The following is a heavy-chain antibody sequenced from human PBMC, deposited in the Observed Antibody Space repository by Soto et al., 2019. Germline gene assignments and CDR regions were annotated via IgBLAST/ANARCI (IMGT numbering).Heavy chain of an antibody. D-gene: IGHD1-1*01. V-gene: IGHV3-9*01. CDR1: GFTFDDYA. CDR3: AKDHSTTGYYYMDV. CDR2: ISWNSGSI. J-gene: IGHJ6*03. Sequence: PGGSLRLSCAASGFTFDDYAIHWVRQAPGKGLEWVSGISWNSGSIGYADSVKGRFTISRDNAKNSLYLQMNSLRAEDTALYYCAKDHSTTGYYYMDVWGKGTTVTVSS.